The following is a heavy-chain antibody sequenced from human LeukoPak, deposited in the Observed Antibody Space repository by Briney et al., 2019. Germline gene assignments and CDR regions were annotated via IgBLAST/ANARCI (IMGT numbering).Heavy chain of an antibody. D-gene: IGHD3-22*01. V-gene: IGHV3-21*01. Sequence: GGSLRLSCAASGFTFSSYSMNWVRQAPGKGLEWVSSISSSSSYIYYADSVKGRFTISGDNAKNSLYLQMNSLRAEDTAVYYCARAPPYDSSGYYYYYYYGMDVWGQGTTVTVSS. J-gene: IGHJ6*02. CDR1: GFTFSSYS. CDR3: ARAPPYDSSGYYYYYYYGMDV. CDR2: ISSSSSYI.